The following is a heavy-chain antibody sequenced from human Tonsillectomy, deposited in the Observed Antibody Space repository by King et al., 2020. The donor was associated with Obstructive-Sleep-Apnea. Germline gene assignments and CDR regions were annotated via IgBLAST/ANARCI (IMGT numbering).Heavy chain of an antibody. CDR2: IYTSGST. J-gene: IGHJ5*02. Sequence: QLQESGPGLVKPSETLSLTCTVSGGSISSYYWSWIRQPAGKGLEWIRRIYTSGSTNYNPSLKSRVTMSVDTSKNQFSLKLSSVTAADTAVYYCARDYGSGLLIWFDPWGQGTLVTVSS. V-gene: IGHV4-4*07. CDR3: ARDYGSGLLIWFDP. D-gene: IGHD3-10*01. CDR1: GGSISSYY.